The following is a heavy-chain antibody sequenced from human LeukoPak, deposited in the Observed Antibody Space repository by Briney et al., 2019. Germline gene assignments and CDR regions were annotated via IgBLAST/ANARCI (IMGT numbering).Heavy chain of an antibody. Sequence: GGSLRLSCAASGFTFSSYSMNWVRQAPGKGLEWDSSISSSGTYVYYADSVKGRFTISRDNAKNSLSLQMNSLRADDAAMYYCARASSKQLAGYLPDGFDIWGQGTMVTVSS. CDR2: ISSSGTYV. D-gene: IGHD3-9*01. CDR3: ARASSKQLAGYLPDGFDI. CDR1: GFTFSSYS. V-gene: IGHV3-21*01. J-gene: IGHJ3*02.